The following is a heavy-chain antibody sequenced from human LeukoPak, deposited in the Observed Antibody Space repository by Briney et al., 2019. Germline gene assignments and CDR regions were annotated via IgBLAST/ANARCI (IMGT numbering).Heavy chain of an antibody. V-gene: IGHV3-23*01. J-gene: IGHJ4*02. CDR3: AKGSSAGRPYYFDY. Sequence: PGGSLRFSCAASGFTFSSYTMSWVRQAPGKGLEWVSAISHTSEYTYHADSVKGRFTISRDNSKNTLYLQMNSLRAEDTAMYYCAKGSSAGRPYYFDYWGQGTLVTVSS. CDR2: ISHTSEYT. D-gene: IGHD3-10*01. CDR1: GFTFSSYT.